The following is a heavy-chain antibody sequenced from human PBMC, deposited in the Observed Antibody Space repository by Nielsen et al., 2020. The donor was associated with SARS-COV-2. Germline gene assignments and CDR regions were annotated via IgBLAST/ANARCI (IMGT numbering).Heavy chain of an antibody. D-gene: IGHD2/OR15-2a*01. Sequence: TLSLTCTVSGGSISSGDYYWSWIRQPPGKGLEWIGYIYYSGSTYYNPSLKSRVTISVDTSKNQFSLKLSSVTAADTAVYYCARVLSSSYGMDVWGQGTTVTVSS. V-gene: IGHV4-30-4*01. CDR2: IYYSGST. CDR3: ARVLSSSYGMDV. CDR1: GGSISSGDYY. J-gene: IGHJ6*02.